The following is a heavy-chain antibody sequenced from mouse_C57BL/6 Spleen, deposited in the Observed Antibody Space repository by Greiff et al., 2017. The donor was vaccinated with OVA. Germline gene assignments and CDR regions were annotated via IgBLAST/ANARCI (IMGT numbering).Heavy chain of an antibody. CDR3: TREGGSLDY. V-gene: IGHV5-9-1*02. CDR2: ISSGGDYI. D-gene: IGHD1-1*02. Sequence: EVMLVESGEGLVKPGGSLKLSCAASGFTFSSYAMSWVRPTPEKRLEWVAYISSGGDYIYYADTVKGRFTISRDNARNTLYLQMSSLKSEDTAMYYCTREGGSLDYWGQGTTLTVSS. J-gene: IGHJ2*01. CDR1: GFTFSSYA.